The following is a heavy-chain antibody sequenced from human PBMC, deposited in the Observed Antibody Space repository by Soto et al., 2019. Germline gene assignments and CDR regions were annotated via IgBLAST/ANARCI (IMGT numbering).Heavy chain of an antibody. J-gene: IGHJ5*02. CDR1: GGSISSGSSN. V-gene: IGHV4-39*01. CDR3: ARRANRLQKLRWNWFDP. CDR2: ISYSGST. D-gene: IGHD3-3*01. Sequence: SETLSLTCTVSGGSISSGSSNWGWIRQPPGKGVEWIGTISYSGSTYYNPSLKSRVTISVDTSKNQFSLKLSSVTAADTAVYYCARRANRLQKLRWNWFDPWGQGTLVTVSS.